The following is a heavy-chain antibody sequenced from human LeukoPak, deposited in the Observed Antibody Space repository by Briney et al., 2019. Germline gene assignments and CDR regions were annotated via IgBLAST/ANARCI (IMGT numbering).Heavy chain of an antibody. CDR3: ARGRGYSSGWYDYYYMDV. V-gene: IGHV1-8*03. Sequence: ASVKVSCKASGYTFTSYDINWVRQATGQGLEWMGWMNPNSGNTGYAQKFQGRVTITRNTSISTAYMELSSLRSEDTAVYYCARGRGYSSGWYDYYYMDVWGKGTTVTVSS. CDR2: MNPNSGNT. D-gene: IGHD6-19*01. CDR1: GYTFTSYD. J-gene: IGHJ6*03.